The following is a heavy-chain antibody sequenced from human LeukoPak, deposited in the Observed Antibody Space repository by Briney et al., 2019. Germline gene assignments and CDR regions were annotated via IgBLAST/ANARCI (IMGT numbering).Heavy chain of an antibody. CDR3: ARDPIHYDSSGYYLWGFDY. Sequence: GGSLRLSCAASGFTFSSYAMHWVRQAPGKGLEWVAVISYDGSNKYYADSVKGRFTISRDNSKSTLYLQMNSLRAEDTAVYYCARDPIHYDSSGYYLWGFDYWGQGTLVTVSS. CDR1: GFTFSSYA. CDR2: ISYDGSNK. D-gene: IGHD3-22*01. V-gene: IGHV3-30*04. J-gene: IGHJ4*02.